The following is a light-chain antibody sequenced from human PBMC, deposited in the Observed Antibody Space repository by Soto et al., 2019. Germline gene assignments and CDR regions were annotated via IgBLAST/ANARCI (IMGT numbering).Light chain of an antibody. V-gene: IGKV3-11*01. CDR2: DTS. Sequence: EIVLTQPPATLSSSPGERATLSCRASQTVSNKVAWYQHKPGQAPRLLIYDTSNRATGIPARFSGSGSGTDFTLTISSLEPEDVAVYYCHQRKSWPRTFGQGTKVDIK. CDR1: QTVSNK. J-gene: IGKJ1*01. CDR3: HQRKSWPRT.